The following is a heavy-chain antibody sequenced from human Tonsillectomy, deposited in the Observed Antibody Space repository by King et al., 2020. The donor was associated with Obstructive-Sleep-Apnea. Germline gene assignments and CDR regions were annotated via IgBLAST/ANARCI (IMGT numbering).Heavy chain of an antibody. D-gene: IGHD5-18*01. Sequence: VQLVESGGGLVQPGESLRLSCAVAGLTYSNHWMSWVRQAPGKGLEWVAKIKDDGSDKSYVDSVKGRFTISRDNAKNSLYLQMNSLRVEDTAMYYCVRGGYTYDYWGQGTLVIVSS. CDR2: IKDDGSDK. CDR1: GLTYSNHW. V-gene: IGHV3-7*01. CDR3: VRGGYTYDY. J-gene: IGHJ4*02.